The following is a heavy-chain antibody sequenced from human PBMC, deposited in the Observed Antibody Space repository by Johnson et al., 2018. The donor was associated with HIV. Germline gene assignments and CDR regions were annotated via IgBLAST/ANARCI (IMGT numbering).Heavy chain of an antibody. D-gene: IGHD2-21*01. CDR3: VRDDGSDFEAFDI. CDR2: IKQDGSAK. Sequence: VQLVESGGGLVQPGGSLRLSCAASGFTFSSYWMSWVRQAPGKGLEWVADIKQDGSAKYYLDPVKGRLTISRDNARKSLYLHMNNLRAEYTAVYYCVRDDGSDFEAFDIWGLGTMVTVSS. V-gene: IGHV3-7*05. CDR1: GFTFSSYW. J-gene: IGHJ3*02.